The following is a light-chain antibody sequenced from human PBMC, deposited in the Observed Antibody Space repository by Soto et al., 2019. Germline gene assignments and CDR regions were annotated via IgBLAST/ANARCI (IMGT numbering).Light chain of an antibody. CDR2: DAS. V-gene: IGKV3-11*01. J-gene: IGKJ4*01. Sequence: EIVLTQSPATLSLSPGERATLSCRASQSVSSYLAWYQQKPGQAPRLLIYDASNRATGIPARFSGSWSGTYFPLTISSLEPEDFAVYYCQQRSNSPTFGGGTKVEIK. CDR1: QSVSSY. CDR3: QQRSNSPT.